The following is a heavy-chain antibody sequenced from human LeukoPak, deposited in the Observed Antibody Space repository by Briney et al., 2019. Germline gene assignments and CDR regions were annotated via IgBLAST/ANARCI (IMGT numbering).Heavy chain of an antibody. J-gene: IGHJ6*02. CDR3: ARDLGYYDFWSGYYFGYYYYGMDV. CDR2: ISWNSGSI. V-gene: IGHV3-9*01. D-gene: IGHD3-3*01. Sequence: PGRSLRLSCAASGFTFDDYAMHWVRQAPGKGLEWVSGISWNSGSIGYADSVKGRFTISRDNAKNSLYLQMNSLRAEDTAVYYCARDLGYYDFWSGYYFGYYYYGMDVWGQGTTVTVSS. CDR1: GFTFDDYA.